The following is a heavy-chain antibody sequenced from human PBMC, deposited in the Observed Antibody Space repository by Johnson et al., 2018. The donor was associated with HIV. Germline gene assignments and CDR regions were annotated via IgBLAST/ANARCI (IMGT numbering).Heavy chain of an antibody. CDR2: ISYDGSIK. J-gene: IGHJ3*02. Sequence: QVQLVESGGGVVQPGRSLRLSCAASGFTFSNYAMHWVRQAPGKGLEWLSVISYDGSIKYYADSVKGRFTISRDNSKNTLYLQMNSLRAEDTAVYYCAKDGDHSGSPPEAFDIWGQGTMVTVSS. CDR1: GFTFSNYA. CDR3: AKDGDHSGSPPEAFDI. V-gene: IGHV3-30*04. D-gene: IGHD1-26*01.